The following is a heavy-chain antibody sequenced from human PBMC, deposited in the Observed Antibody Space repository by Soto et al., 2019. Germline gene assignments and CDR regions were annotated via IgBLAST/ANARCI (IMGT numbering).Heavy chain of an antibody. CDR3: ARRSTGYDYYYYYGMDV. V-gene: IGHV1-18*01. Sequence: ASVKVSCKASGYTFTSYGISWVRQAPGQGLEWMGWISAYNGNTNYAQKLQGRVTMTTDTSTSTAYIELRSLRSDDTAVYYCARRSTGYDYYYYYGMDVWGQGTTVTVSS. CDR1: GYTFTSYG. CDR2: ISAYNGNT. D-gene: IGHD5-12*01. J-gene: IGHJ6*02.